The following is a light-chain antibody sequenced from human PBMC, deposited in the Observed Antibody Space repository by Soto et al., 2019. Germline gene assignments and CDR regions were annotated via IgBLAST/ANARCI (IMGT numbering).Light chain of an antibody. CDR1: QSLMHSDGNTY. J-gene: IGKJ1*01. Sequence: DVVMTQSPLSLPVTLGQPASISCRSSQSLMHSDGNTYLNWFQQRPGQSPRRLIYEVSDRDSGVPDRFSGSGSGTDFTLKISRVEAEDVGVYYCMQGTRWPWTFGQGTEVEIK. CDR2: EVS. V-gene: IGKV2-30*02. CDR3: MQGTRWPWT.